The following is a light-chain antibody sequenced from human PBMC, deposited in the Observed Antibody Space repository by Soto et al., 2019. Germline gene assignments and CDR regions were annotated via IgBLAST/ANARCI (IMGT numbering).Light chain of an antibody. J-gene: IGKJ3*01. CDR3: QHYDNTPPSVT. Sequence: EIVLTQSPASLSLSPGERATLSCRASQSVSSHLAWFQQRPGQAPRLLIYGASNRATGIPARFGGSGSGTNFTLTISSLEPEDFAVYYCQHYDNTPPSVTFGPGTKVDIK. CDR1: QSVSSH. CDR2: GAS. V-gene: IGKV3-11*01.